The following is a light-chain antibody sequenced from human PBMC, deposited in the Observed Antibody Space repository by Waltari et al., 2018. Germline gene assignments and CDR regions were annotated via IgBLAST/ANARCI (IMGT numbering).Light chain of an antibody. CDR2: AAS. V-gene: IGKV1-8*01. CDR3: QQYYSYPQT. J-gene: IGKJ1*01. CDR1: QGISSY. Sequence: AIRITQSPSSLSASTGDRVTITCRASQGISSYLAWYQQKPGKAPKLLIYAASTLQSGVPSRFSGSGSGTDFTLTISFLQSEDFATYYCQQYYSYPQTFGQGTKVEIK.